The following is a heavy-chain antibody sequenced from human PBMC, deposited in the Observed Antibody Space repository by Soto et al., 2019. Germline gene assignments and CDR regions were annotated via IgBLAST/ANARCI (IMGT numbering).Heavy chain of an antibody. J-gene: IGHJ4*02. Sequence: QVQLQESGPGLVKPSETLSLTCTVSGGSVSSGSYYWSWIRQPPGKGLEWIGYIYYSGSTNYNPSLTSRVTISVDTSKNQFSLKLSSVTAADTAVYYCARGITAAGIIGIIDYWGQGTLVTVSS. V-gene: IGHV4-61*01. D-gene: IGHD6-13*01. CDR1: GGSVSSGSYY. CDR3: ARGITAAGIIGIIDY. CDR2: IYYSGST.